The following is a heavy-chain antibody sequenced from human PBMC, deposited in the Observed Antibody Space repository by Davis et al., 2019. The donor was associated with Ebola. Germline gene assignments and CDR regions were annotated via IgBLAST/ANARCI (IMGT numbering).Heavy chain of an antibody. V-gene: IGHV5-51*01. J-gene: IGHJ3*02. Sequence: GRSLRLSCQGSGYSFTSYWIGWVRQLPGKGLEWMGIIYPGVSDTRYSPSFQGQVTISADKSISTAYLQWSSLKASDTAMYYCARHAYCGGDCHPLDAFDIWGQGTMVTVSS. CDR3: ARHAYCGGDCHPLDAFDI. CDR2: IYPGVSDT. D-gene: IGHD2-21*01. CDR1: GYSFTSYW.